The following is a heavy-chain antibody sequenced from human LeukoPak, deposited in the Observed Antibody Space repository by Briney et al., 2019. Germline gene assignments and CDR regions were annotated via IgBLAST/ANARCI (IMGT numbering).Heavy chain of an antibody. CDR3: ARYGVAARTVDY. J-gene: IGHJ4*02. D-gene: IGHD6-6*01. Sequence: GGSLRLSCAASGFTLSNYAIHWVRQAPGKGLEWVAFIRYDGSNKYYVDSVKGRFTISRDNSKNTLYLQMNSLRAEDTAVYYCARYGVAARTVDYWGQGTLVTVSS. CDR2: IRYDGSNK. CDR1: GFTLSNYA. V-gene: IGHV3-30*02.